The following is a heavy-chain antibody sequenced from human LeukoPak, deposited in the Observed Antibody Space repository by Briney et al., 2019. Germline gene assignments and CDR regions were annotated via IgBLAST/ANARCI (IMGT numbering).Heavy chain of an antibody. CDR3: AKNSGSYSVSPIDY. V-gene: IGHV3-23*01. CDR2: ISGSGGST. Sequence: GGSLRLSCAASGFTFSSYAMSWVRQAPGKGLEWVSAISGSGGSTYYADSVKGRFTISRDNSKNTLYLQMNSLRAEDTAVYYCAKNSGSYSVSPIDYWGQGTLVTVSS. D-gene: IGHD1-26*01. CDR1: GFTFSSYA. J-gene: IGHJ4*02.